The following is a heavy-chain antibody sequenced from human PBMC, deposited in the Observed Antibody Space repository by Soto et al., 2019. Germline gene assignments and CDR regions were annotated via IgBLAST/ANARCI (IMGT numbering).Heavy chain of an antibody. CDR1: GYTFSSYN. Sequence: GASVKVSCKASGYTFSSYNINWVRQAPGQGLEWMGWINPNSGGTNYAQKFQGWVTMTRDTSISTAYMELSRLRSDDTAVYYCAREVRGPGITMVRGAFDIWGQGTMVTVSS. D-gene: IGHD3-10*01. J-gene: IGHJ3*02. CDR3: AREVRGPGITMVRGAFDI. CDR2: INPNSGGT. V-gene: IGHV1-2*04.